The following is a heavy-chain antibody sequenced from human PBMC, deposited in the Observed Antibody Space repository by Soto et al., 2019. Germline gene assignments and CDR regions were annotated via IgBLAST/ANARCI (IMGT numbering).Heavy chain of an antibody. Sequence: GGSLRLSCTTFGFTFGDYAMSWFRQAPGKGLEWVGVVRSKAYGGTTDYAASVKGRFDIPRDDSKSIAYLQTNSVTTEDSAVYFCARYTYTSRYSYYGMDVWGPGTTVTVSS. CDR3: ARYTYTSRYSYYGMDV. D-gene: IGHD6-13*01. J-gene: IGHJ6*02. CDR2: VRSKAYGGTT. CDR1: GFTFGDYA. V-gene: IGHV3-49*03.